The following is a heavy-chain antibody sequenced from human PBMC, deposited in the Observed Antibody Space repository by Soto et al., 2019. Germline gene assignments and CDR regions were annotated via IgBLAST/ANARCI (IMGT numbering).Heavy chain of an antibody. CDR2: MSHSGGT. V-gene: IGHV4-34*01. J-gene: IGHJ3*02. CDR1: GGFVSSGSYY. CDR3: ARVERGTATTVVDAFDI. Sequence: QVQLQQWGAGLLKPSETLSLTCAVYGGFVSSGSYYWSWIRQPPGKGLEWIGEMSHSGGTHFNPSLKGRVTISVDTSKSQVSLKMSSVTAADTALYYWARVERGTATTVVDAFDIWGPGTMVTVSS. D-gene: IGHD1-1*01.